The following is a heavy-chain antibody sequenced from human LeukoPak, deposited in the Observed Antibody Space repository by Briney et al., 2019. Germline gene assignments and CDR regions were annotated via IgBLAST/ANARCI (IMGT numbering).Heavy chain of an antibody. J-gene: IGHJ4*02. V-gene: IGHV3-53*01. CDR3: AREDEDSGLALDY. CDR2: IYSGGNT. CDR1: GIPFSKAW. Sequence: GGSLRLSCAASGIPFSKAWMSWVRQAPGEGLEWVSVIYSGGNTHCADSVKGRFTISRDNSKNTLYLQMNSLGAEDTAVYYCAREDEDSGLALDYWGQGTLVTVTS. D-gene: IGHD3-10*01.